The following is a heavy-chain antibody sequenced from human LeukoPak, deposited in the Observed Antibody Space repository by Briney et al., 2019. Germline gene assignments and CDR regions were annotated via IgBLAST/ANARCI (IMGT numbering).Heavy chain of an antibody. CDR2: IHHSGGT. J-gene: IGHJ4*02. D-gene: IGHD3-22*01. V-gene: IGHV4-34*01. CDR3: ARHVTVYSSGLYY. Sequence: SETLSLTCAVYAGSFPGYYWSWISPPPGKGLEWIGEIHHSGGTNYSPCLKSRVSISVDTAKNKFSLELSSVTAADTAVYYCARHVTVYSSGLYYWGQGTLVTVSA. CDR1: AGSFPGYY.